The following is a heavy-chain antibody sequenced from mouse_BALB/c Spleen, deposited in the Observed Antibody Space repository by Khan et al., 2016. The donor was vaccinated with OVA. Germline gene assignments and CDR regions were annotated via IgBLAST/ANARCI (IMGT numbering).Heavy chain of an antibody. CDR2: ISDLAYTI. V-gene: IGHV5-15*02. CDR1: GFTFSDYG. D-gene: IGHD1-2*01. CDR3: ARGGGTAPFAY. Sequence: EVELVESGGGLVQPGGSRKLSCAASGFTFSDYGMAWVRQAPGKGPEWVAFISDLAYTIYYADTVTGRFTLSRENAKNTLYLEMSSLRSEDTAIYYWARGGGTAPFAYWGLGTLVTVSA. J-gene: IGHJ3*01.